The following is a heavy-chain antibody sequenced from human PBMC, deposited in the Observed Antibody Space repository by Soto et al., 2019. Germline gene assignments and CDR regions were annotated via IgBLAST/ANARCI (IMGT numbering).Heavy chain of an antibody. CDR3: ARDRGGYDPAFDY. Sequence: SETLSLTCTVSGGSISSYYWSWIRQPPGKGLEWIGYIYYSGSTYYNPSLKSRVTISVDTSKNQFSLKLSSVTAADTAVYYCARDRGGYDPAFDYWGQGTLVTVSS. V-gene: IGHV4-59*12. D-gene: IGHD5-12*01. CDR1: GGSISSYY. CDR2: IYYSGST. J-gene: IGHJ4*02.